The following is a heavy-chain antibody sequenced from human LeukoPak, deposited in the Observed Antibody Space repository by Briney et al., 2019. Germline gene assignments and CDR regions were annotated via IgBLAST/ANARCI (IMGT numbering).Heavy chain of an antibody. CDR2: ISSSSSYT. D-gene: IGHD6-13*01. CDR3: ARGGMSSSWYLGMAWFDP. Sequence: GSLRLSCAASGFTFSDYYMSWIRQAPGKGLEWVSYISSSSSYTNYADSVKGRFTISRDNAKNSLYLQTNSLRAEDTAVYYCARGGMSSSWYLGMAWFDPWGQGTLVTVSS. V-gene: IGHV3-11*06. CDR1: GFTFSDYY. J-gene: IGHJ5*02.